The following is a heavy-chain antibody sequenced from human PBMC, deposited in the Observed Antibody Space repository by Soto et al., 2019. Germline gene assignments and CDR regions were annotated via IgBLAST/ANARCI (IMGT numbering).Heavy chain of an antibody. V-gene: IGHV4-34*09. J-gene: IGHJ4*01. CDR2: INHSGST. D-gene: IGHD3-3*01. Sequence: TLSLTCAVYGGTFRGYYWTWIRQPPGTGLEWIGEINHSGSTNYNPSLASRLSISMDTSENQFSLKLTSVTAADTAVYYCARSSEWLLLNYWGQGTLVTVSS. CDR1: GGTFRGYY. CDR3: ARSSEWLLLNY.